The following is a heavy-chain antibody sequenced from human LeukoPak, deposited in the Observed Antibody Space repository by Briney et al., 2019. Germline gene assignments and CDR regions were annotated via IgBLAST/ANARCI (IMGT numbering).Heavy chain of an antibody. D-gene: IGHD2/OR15-2a*01. J-gene: IGHJ4*02. V-gene: IGHV3-21*01. CDR2: ISSSSSYI. Sequence: GGSLRLSCAASGFTFSSYSMNWVRQAPGKGLEWVSSISSSSSYIYCADSVKGRFTISRDNAKNSLYLQMNSLRAEDTAVYYCARDVSMSYHDYWGQGTLVTVSS. CDR1: GFTFSSYS. CDR3: ARDVSMSYHDY.